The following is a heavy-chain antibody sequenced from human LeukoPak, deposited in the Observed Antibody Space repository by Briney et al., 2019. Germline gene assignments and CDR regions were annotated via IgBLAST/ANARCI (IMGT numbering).Heavy chain of an antibody. J-gene: IGHJ4*02. CDR3: ANSHVLLWFGELLPFDY. D-gene: IGHD3-10*01. CDR2: ISGSGGST. CDR1: GFTFSSYA. Sequence: GRSLRLSCAASGFTFSSYAMSWVRQAPGKGLEWVSAISGSGGSTYYADSVKGRFTISRDNSKNTLYLQMNSLRAEDTAVYYCANSHVLLWFGELLPFDYWGQGTLVTVSS. V-gene: IGHV3-23*01.